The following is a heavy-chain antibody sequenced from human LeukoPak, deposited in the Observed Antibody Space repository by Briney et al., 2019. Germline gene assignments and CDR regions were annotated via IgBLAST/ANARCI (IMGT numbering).Heavy chain of an antibody. J-gene: IGHJ4*02. D-gene: IGHD1-26*01. CDR1: GFTFRDYW. V-gene: IGHV3-74*01. Sequence: GGSLRLSCAASGFTFRDYWMHWVRQAPGKGLVWVSRIDNDGRKITYADSVKGRFSISRDNAKNTLYLQLNSLRAEDTAVYYCAREWLNSGSLTEYWGQGALVTVSS. CDR3: AREWLNSGSLTEY. CDR2: IDNDGRKI.